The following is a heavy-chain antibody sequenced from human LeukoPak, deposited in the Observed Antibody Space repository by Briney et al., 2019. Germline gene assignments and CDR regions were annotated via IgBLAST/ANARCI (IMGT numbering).Heavy chain of an antibody. J-gene: IGHJ3*01. Sequence: SETLSLTCAVYGGSFSGYYWSWICQPPGKGLEWIGEINHSGSTNYNPSLKSRVTISVDTSKNQFSLRLSSVTAADTAVYFCARLTGGAFDFWGQGTMVTVSS. D-gene: IGHD7-27*01. CDR1: GGSFSGYY. V-gene: IGHV4-34*01. CDR3: ARLTGGAFDF. CDR2: INHSGST.